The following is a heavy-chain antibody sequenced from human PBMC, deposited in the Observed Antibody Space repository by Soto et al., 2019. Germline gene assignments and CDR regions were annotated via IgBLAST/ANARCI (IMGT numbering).Heavy chain of an antibody. CDR2: IIPILGIA. J-gene: IGHJ6*02. CDR3: ARPLGYCSGGSCYPNPLYGMDV. Sequence: QVQLVQSGAEVKKPGSSVKVSCKASGGTFSSYTISWVRQAPGQGLEWMGRIIPILGIANYAQKFQGRVTINADKSTSTAYMELSSLRSEDTAVYYCARPLGYCSGGSCYPNPLYGMDVWGQGTTVTVSS. V-gene: IGHV1-69*02. D-gene: IGHD2-15*01. CDR1: GGTFSSYT.